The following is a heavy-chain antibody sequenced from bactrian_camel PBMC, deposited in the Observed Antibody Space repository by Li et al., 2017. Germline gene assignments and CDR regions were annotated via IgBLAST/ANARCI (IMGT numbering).Heavy chain of an antibody. CDR1: GFALRDHH. CDR3: ATDAPIRYSGGYYYTERSANY. Sequence: QLVESGGGLVQPGGSLRLSCTASGFALRDHHMTWVRQAPGKGLERVSYISNLGGSTYYADSVKGRFTISRDNAKNTVYLQMDSLESEDTALYYCATDAPIRYSGGYYYTERSANYWGQGTQVTVS. CDR2: ISNLGGST. D-gene: IGHD2*01. J-gene: IGHJ4*01. V-gene: IGHV3S40*01.